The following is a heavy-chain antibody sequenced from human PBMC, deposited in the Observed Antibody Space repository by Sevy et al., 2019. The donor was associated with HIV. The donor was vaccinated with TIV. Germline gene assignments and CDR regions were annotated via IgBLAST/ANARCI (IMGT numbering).Heavy chain of an antibody. J-gene: IGHJ4*02. D-gene: IGHD3-10*01. V-gene: IGHV4-39*01. CDR2: IYYNGRT. CDR3: AGTPWNPSWSWFAFYFDY. CDR1: GGSISRNTYY. Sequence: TESLSLTCTVSGGSISRNTYYCAWIRQPPGKGLEWIGSIYYNGRTDYNPSLKSRVAVSLDTSNNQFSLKLSSVPPAETAVYYWAGTPWNPSWSWFAFYFDYWGQGTAVDVSS.